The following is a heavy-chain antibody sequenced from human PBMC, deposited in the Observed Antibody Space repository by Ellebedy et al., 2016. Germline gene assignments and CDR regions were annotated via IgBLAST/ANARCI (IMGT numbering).Heavy chain of an antibody. CDR3: AKDYYGSGSYYNDFNYYYYGMDV. Sequence: GESLKISCAASGFTFSNAWMNWVRQAPGKGLEWVGRIKSKTDGGTTDYAAPVKGRFTISRDNSKNTLYLQMNSLRAEDTAVYYCAKDYYGSGSYYNDFNYYYYGMDVWGQGTTVTVSS. V-gene: IGHV3-15*07. J-gene: IGHJ6*02. D-gene: IGHD3-10*01. CDR1: GFTFSNAW. CDR2: IKSKTDGGTT.